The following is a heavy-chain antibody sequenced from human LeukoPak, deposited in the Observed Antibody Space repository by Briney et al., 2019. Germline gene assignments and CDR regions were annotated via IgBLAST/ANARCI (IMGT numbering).Heavy chain of an antibody. V-gene: IGHV3-48*03. Sequence: GGSLRLSCAASGFTFSSYEMNWVRQAPGKGLEWVSYISSSGSTIYYADSVKGRFTISRDNAKNSLYLQMNSLRAEDTAVYYCARGVVPAANVDFVFDYWGQGTLVTVSS. CDR3: ARGVVPAANVDFVFDY. CDR2: ISSSGSTI. CDR1: GFTFSSYE. D-gene: IGHD2-2*01. J-gene: IGHJ4*02.